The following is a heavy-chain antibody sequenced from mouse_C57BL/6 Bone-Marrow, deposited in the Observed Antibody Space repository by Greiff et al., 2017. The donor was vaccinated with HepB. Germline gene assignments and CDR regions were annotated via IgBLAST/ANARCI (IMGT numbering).Heavy chain of an antibody. CDR3: AREGNGLPWFAY. V-gene: IGHV1-19*01. J-gene: IGHJ3*01. CDR1: GYTFTDYY. CDR2: INPYNGGT. Sequence: VQLQQSGPVLVKPGASVKMSCKASGYTFTDYYMNWVKQSHGKSLEWIGVINPYNGGTSYNQKFKGKATLTVDKSSSTAYMELNSLTSEDSAVYYCAREGNGLPWFAYWGQGTLVTVSA. D-gene: IGHD2-2*01.